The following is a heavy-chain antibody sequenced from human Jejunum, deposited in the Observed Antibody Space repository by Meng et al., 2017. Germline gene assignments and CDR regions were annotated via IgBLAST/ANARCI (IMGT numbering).Heavy chain of an antibody. CDR3: ASRPVGIRTYYFDC. J-gene: IGHJ4*02. Sequence: SGTGLVKPWGTLVLTCAVSGGSITGLKWWSWVRQSTGKGLEWIGAVFNSGSPNYNPSLMSRLTMSVDKSKNQFSLNLTSVTAADTAVYYCASRPVGIRTYYFDCWGQGTLVTVSS. CDR2: VFNSGSP. CDR1: GGSITGLKW. D-gene: IGHD2-21*01. V-gene: IGHV4-4*02.